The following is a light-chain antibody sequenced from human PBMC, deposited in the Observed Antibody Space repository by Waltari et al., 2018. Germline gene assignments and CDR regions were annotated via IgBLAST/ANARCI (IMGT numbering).Light chain of an antibody. CDR2: WAS. Sequence: DIVMTQSPDSLALSVGERASINCKSSQSVLYWSNNKNYLAWYQQKPGQPPKLLIYWASTRDSGVPDRFSGSGSGSDFTLTIGSLQAEDVAVYYCQQYYTTPFTFGPGTKVAIK. CDR3: QQYYTTPFT. V-gene: IGKV4-1*01. J-gene: IGKJ3*01. CDR1: QSVLYWSNNKNY.